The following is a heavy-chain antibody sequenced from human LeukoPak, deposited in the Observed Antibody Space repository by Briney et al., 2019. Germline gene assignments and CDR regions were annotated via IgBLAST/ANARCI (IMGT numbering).Heavy chain of an antibody. CDR1: GFTFSGSA. CDR2: IRSKANSYAT. CDR3: TSNGGRAYYYYYMDV. V-gene: IGHV3-73*01. D-gene: IGHD4-23*01. Sequence: GGSLRLSCAASGFTFSGSAMRWVRQASGKGLEWVGRIRSKANSYATAYAASVKGRFTISRDDSKNTAYLQMNSLKTEDTAVYYCTSNGGRAYYYYYMDVWGKGTTVTVSS. J-gene: IGHJ6*03.